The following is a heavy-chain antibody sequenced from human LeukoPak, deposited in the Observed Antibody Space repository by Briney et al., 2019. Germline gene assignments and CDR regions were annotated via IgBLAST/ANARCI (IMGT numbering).Heavy chain of an antibody. D-gene: IGHD5-18*01. CDR1: GGSIRSYY. Sequence: PSETLSLTCTVSGGSIRSYYWSWIRQPPGKGLEWIGEINHSGSTNYNPSLKSRVTISVDTSKNQFSLKLSSVTAADTAVYYCARRVQLWSRTGYGDTWGYFDYWGQGTLVTVSS. CDR3: ARRVQLWSRTGYGDTWGYFDY. CDR2: INHSGST. J-gene: IGHJ4*02. V-gene: IGHV4-34*01.